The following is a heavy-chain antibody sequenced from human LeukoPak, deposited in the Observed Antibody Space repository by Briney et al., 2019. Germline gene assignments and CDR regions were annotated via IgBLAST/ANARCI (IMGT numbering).Heavy chain of an antibody. Sequence: SVKVSCKASGGTFSIYAISWVRQAPGQGLEWMGRIIPIFGTANYAQKFQGRVTITTDESTSTAYMELSSLRSEDTAVYYCARDRIAVAGKPFDYWGQGTLVSVSS. D-gene: IGHD6-19*01. CDR1: GGTFSIYA. J-gene: IGHJ4*02. CDR2: IIPIFGTA. V-gene: IGHV1-69*05. CDR3: ARDRIAVAGKPFDY.